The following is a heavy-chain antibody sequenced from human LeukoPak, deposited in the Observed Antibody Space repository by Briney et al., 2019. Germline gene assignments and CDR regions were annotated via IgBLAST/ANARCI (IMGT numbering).Heavy chain of an antibody. V-gene: IGHV4-39*01. CDR1: GGSISSSSYY. CDR2: IYYSGST. Sequence: PSETLSLTCTVSGGSISSSSYYWGWIRQPPGKGLEWIVSIYYSGSTYYNPSLKSRVTISVDTSKNQFSLKLSSVTAADTAVYYCARSLRVIVVVPAAIDAFDIWGQGTMVTVSS. D-gene: IGHD2-2*01. J-gene: IGHJ3*02. CDR3: ARSLRVIVVVPAAIDAFDI.